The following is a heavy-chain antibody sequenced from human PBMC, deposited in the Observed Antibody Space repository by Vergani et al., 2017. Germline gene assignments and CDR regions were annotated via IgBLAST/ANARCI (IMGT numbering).Heavy chain of an antibody. V-gene: IGHV1-46*01. CDR3: ARPGRDGYNVLSYTPHYYYMDV. D-gene: IGHD5-24*01. Sequence: QVQLVQSGAEVKKPGASVKVPCKASGYTFTSYYMHWVRQAPGQGLEWMGIINPSGGSTSYAQKFQGRVTITADESTSTAYMELSSLRSEDTAVYYCARPGRDGYNVLSYTPHYYYMDVWGKGTTVTVSS. CDR2: INPSGGST. CDR1: GYTFTSYY. J-gene: IGHJ6*03.